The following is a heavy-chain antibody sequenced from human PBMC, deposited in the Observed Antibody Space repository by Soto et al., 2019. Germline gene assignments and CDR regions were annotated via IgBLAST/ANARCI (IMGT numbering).Heavy chain of an antibody. CDR2: IYWEDYK. V-gene: IGHV2-5*02. CDR3: VHKGGGDRLLDY. D-gene: IGHD3-16*01. Sequence: QITLKESGPALVKPTQTLTLTCTFSGFSLSTSGVGVGWVRQPPGEALEWLALIYWEDYKHFSPSLESRLTIAEDSPNNQVVLTMTETAPVKTAKYYWVHKGGGDRLLDYWGQGTLVTVSS. CDR1: GFSLSTSGVG. J-gene: IGHJ4*02.